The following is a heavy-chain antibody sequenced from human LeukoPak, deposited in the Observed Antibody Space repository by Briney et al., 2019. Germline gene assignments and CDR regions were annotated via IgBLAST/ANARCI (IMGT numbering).Heavy chain of an antibody. CDR2: IYQSGGT. CDR1: GGSISSSDNW. CDR3: ARGYLGYCRYPGCLGGAFDI. D-gene: IGHD2-15*01. V-gene: IGHV4-4*02. Sequence: SGTLSLTCTVSGGSISSSDNWWSWVRQPPGKGLEWIGEIYQSGGTNYNPSLKSRVTLLLDKSTNHFSLILTSVSAADTAVYFCARGYLGYCRYPGCLGGAFDIWGQGTMVTVSS. J-gene: IGHJ3*02.